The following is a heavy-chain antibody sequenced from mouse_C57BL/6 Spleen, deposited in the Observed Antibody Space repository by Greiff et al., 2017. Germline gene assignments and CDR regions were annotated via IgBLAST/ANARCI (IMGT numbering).Heavy chain of an antibody. CDR2: IYPGDGDT. Sequence: QVQLKESGPELVKPGASVKISCKASGYAFSSSWMNWVKQRPGKGLEWIGRIYPGDGDTNYNGKFKGKATLTADKSSSTAYMQLSSLTSEDSAVXFCARGGYYGLDYWGQGTTRTVSS. CDR3: ARGGYYGLDY. CDR1: GYAFSSSW. J-gene: IGHJ2*01. V-gene: IGHV1-82*01. D-gene: IGHD1-1*01.